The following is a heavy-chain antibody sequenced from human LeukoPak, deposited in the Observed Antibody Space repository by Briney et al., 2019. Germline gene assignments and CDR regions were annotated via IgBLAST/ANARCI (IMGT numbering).Heavy chain of an antibody. D-gene: IGHD1-7*01. V-gene: IGHV1-2*02. CDR1: GYTFTGYY. Sequence: EASVKVSCKASGYTFTGYYMHWVRQAPGQGLEWMGWINPNSGGTNYAQKFQGRVTMTRDTSISTAYMELSRLRSDDTAVYYCARDRAYNWNYVMDYWGQGTLVTVSS. CDR2: INPNSGGT. J-gene: IGHJ4*02. CDR3: ARDRAYNWNYVMDY.